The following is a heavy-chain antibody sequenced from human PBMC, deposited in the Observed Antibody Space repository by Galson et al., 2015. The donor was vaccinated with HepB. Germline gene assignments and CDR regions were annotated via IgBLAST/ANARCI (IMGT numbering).Heavy chain of an antibody. J-gene: IGHJ5*02. CDR3: ARDAPYYYDSSGHGAWFDP. CDR1: GGSISSGSYY. CDR2: IYTSGST. Sequence: TLSLTCTVSGGSISSGSYYWSWIRQPAGTGLEWIGRIYTSGSTNYNPSLKSRVTISVDTSKNQFSLKLSSVTAADTAVYYCARDAPYYYDSSGHGAWFDPWGQGTLVTVSS. D-gene: IGHD3-22*01. V-gene: IGHV4-61*02.